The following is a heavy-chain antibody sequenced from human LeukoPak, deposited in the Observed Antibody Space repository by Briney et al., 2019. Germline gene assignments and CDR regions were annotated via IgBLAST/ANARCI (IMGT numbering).Heavy chain of an antibody. J-gene: IGHJ4*02. D-gene: IGHD4-17*01. CDR3: ARGHYGDDFDN. Sequence: SETLSLTCAVYGGSFSGYYWSWIRQPPGKGLEWIGEINHSGSTNYNPSLKSRVTISVDTSKNQFSLKLSSVTAADTAVYYCARGHYGDDFDNWGQGTLVTVSS. CDR2: INHSGST. CDR1: GGSFSGYY. V-gene: IGHV4-34*01.